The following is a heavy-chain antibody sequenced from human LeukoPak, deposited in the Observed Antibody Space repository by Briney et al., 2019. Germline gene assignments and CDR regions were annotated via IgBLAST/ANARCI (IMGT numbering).Heavy chain of an antibody. V-gene: IGHV3-30*02. D-gene: IGHD1-7*01. CDR1: GFTFSSYG. CDR3: AKDKDKGNYYFDY. CDR2: IRYDGSNK. Sequence: GGSLRLSCAASGFTFSSYGMHWVRQAPGKGLEWVAFIRYDGSNKDYADSVKGRFTISRDNSKNTLNLQMNSLRAEDTAVHYCAKDKDKGNYYFDYWGQGTLVTVSS. J-gene: IGHJ4*02.